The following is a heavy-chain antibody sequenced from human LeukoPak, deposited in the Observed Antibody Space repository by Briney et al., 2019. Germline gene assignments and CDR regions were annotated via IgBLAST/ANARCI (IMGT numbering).Heavy chain of an antibody. V-gene: IGHV3-30*03. CDR2: ISYNGTDT. D-gene: IGHD3-22*01. Sequence: PGGSLRLSCAASGFTFSSHSMNWVRQAPGKGLEWVTLISYNGTDTYYADSVRGRFTVSRDNSKNTLYLQMNSLRPEDTALYYCARGRYYYDTSGYFDYWGQGTLVTVSS. J-gene: IGHJ4*02. CDR1: GFTFSSHS. CDR3: ARGRYYYDTSGYFDY.